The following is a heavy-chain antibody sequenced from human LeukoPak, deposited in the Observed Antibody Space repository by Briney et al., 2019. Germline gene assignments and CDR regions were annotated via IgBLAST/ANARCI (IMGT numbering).Heavy chain of an antibody. CDR1: GRSISSSSYY. CDR3: AMVRAVTKNYYYYYGMDV. CDR2: IYYSGST. V-gene: IGHV4-39*01. D-gene: IGHD4-17*01. Sequence: SSETLSLTCTLSGRSISSSSYYWGWIRQPPGKGLEWIVSIYYSGSTYYNPSLKSRVTISVDTSKNQFSLKLSSVTAADTAVYYCAMVRAVTKNYYYYYGMDVWGQGTTVTVSS. J-gene: IGHJ6*02.